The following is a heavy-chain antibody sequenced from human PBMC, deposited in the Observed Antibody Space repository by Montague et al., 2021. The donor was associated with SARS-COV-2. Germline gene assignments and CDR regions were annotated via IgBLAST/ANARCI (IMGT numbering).Heavy chain of an antibody. CDR3: ASGEFFYYGSGNYYRSALDD. CDR1: GASFSGYY. D-gene: IGHD3-10*01. J-gene: IGHJ6*02. V-gene: IGHV4-34*12. Sequence: SETLSLTCHVYGASFSGYYWSWVRQSPGKGLEWIGEAIHSGTTNYNPSLTGRVTISIDSSNDRFSLRLTSLTAADTGVYYCASGEFFYYGSGNYYRSALDDWGQGTTVTVSS. CDR2: AIHSGTT.